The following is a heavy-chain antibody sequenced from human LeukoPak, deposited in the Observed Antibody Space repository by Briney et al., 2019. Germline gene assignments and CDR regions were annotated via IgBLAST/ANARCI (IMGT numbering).Heavy chain of an antibody. CDR3: ASSMITFGGVIADDY. D-gene: IGHD3-16*02. J-gene: IGHJ4*02. V-gene: IGHV1-69*04. Sequence: SVKVSCKASGGTFSSYAISWVRQAPGQGLEWMGRIIPILGIANYPQKFQGRVTITADKSTSTAYMELSSLRSEDTAVYYCASSMITFGGVIADDYWGQGTLVTVSS. CDR2: IIPILGIA. CDR1: GGTFSSYA.